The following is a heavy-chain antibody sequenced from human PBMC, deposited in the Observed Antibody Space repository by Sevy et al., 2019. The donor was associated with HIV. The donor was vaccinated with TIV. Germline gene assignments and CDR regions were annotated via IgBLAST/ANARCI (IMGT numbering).Heavy chain of an antibody. CDR3: ARGIYSYGYWREFDY. CDR2: IYYNGIT. CDR1: VGSISDYY. V-gene: IGHV4-59*01. J-gene: IGHJ4*02. Sequence: SETLSLTCTVSVGSISDYYWNWIRQPPGKGLEWIGYIYYNGITNYNPSLKSRVTISVDTSNNQFSLKLTSVTAADTAVYYCARGIYSYGYWREFDYWGQGTLVTVSS. D-gene: IGHD5-18*01.